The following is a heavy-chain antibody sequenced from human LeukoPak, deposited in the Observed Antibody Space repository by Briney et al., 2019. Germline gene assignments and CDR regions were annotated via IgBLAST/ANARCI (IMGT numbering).Heavy chain of an antibody. J-gene: IGHJ5*02. Sequence: ASVKVSCKASGYTFTGYYMHWVRQAPGQGLEWMGWINPNSGGTNYAQKFQGRVTMTRDTSISTAYMELSRLRSDDTAVYYCAREAAAEEASPIYRNWFDPWGQGTLVTVSS. V-gene: IGHV1-2*02. CDR1: GYTFTGYY. CDR2: INPNSGGT. CDR3: AREAAAEEASPIYRNWFDP. D-gene: IGHD6-13*01.